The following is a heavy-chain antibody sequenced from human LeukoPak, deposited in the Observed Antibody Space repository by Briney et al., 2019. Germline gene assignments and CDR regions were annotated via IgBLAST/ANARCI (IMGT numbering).Heavy chain of an antibody. CDR3: AKDGCSATSCYSHY. V-gene: IGHV3-30*02. Sequence: PGGSLRLSCAASGFTFSNYGMHWVRQAPGKGLEWVAFIQNDGSDKFFADSVKGRFTISRDNSKNTLYLQMNSLRAEDTAVFYCAKDGCSATSCYSHYWGQGTLVTVSS. D-gene: IGHD2-2*01. CDR1: GFTFSNYG. CDR2: IQNDGSDK. J-gene: IGHJ4*02.